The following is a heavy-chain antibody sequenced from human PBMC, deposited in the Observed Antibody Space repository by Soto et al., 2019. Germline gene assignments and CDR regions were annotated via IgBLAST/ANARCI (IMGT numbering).Heavy chain of an antibody. V-gene: IGHV3-7*03. CDR3: ALSMGRGGNDY. D-gene: IGHD3-10*01. CDR1: GFTFSDYW. J-gene: IGHJ4*02. Sequence: EVQLVESGGGLVQPGGSLRLSCAASGFTFSDYWMSWVRQAPGNGLECVANIKTDGSEKYYVDPVKGRFTISRDNAKNSLYLQMNSLRAEDTAVYYCALSMGRGGNDYWGQGTLVAVSS. CDR2: IKTDGSEK.